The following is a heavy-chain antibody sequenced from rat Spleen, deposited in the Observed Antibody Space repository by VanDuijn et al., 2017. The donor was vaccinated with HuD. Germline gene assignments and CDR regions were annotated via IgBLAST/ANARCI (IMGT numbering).Heavy chain of an antibody. J-gene: IGHJ3*01. Sequence: QVQLKESGPGLVQPSQTLSLTCTVSGLSLTSNSVSWIRQPPGKGLEWMGRMRYDGNTYYNSALKSRLSISRDTSKSQVFLKMNSVQTEDTAMYFCASHYSSDRGDWFAYWGQGTLVTVSS. V-gene: IGHV2-47*01. CDR2: MRYDGNT. D-gene: IGHD1-2*01. CDR3: ASHYSSDRGDWFAY. CDR1: GLSLTSNS.